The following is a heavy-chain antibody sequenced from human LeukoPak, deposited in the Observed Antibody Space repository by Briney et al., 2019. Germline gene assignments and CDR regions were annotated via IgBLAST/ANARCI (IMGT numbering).Heavy chain of an antibody. CDR1: GGSISSYY. V-gene: IGHV4-59*01. J-gene: IGHJ4*02. Sequence: SETLSLTCTVSGGSISSYYWSWIRQPPGKGLEWIGYIYYSGSTNYNPSLKSRATISADTSKNQFSLKLSSVTAADTAVYYCARSAGGSGSYSPFDYWGQGTLVTVSS. D-gene: IGHD3-10*01. CDR3: ARSAGGSGSYSPFDY. CDR2: IYYSGST.